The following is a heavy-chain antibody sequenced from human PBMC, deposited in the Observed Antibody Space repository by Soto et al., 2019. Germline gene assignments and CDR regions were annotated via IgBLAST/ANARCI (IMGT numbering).Heavy chain of an antibody. CDR3: AKNVAAAGTYSYYFDY. D-gene: IGHD6-13*01. Sequence: QVQLVESGGGVVQPGRSLRLSCAASGFTFSSYGVHWVRQAPGKGLEWVAVISYDGTDKYYADSVKSRFTISRDNSKNTLFLQLNSLRAEDTALYYCAKNVAAAGTYSYYFDYWGQGTLVTVSS. J-gene: IGHJ4*02. CDR1: GFTFSSYG. V-gene: IGHV3-33*06. CDR2: ISYDGTDK.